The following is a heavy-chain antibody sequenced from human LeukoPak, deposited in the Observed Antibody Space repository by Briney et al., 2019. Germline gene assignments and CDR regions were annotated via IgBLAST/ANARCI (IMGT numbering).Heavy chain of an antibody. CDR3: AKDQGYDILTGYYEPSLYDY. J-gene: IGHJ4*02. Sequence: GGSLRLSCAASGFTFSSYGMHWVRQAPGKGLEWVAVISYDGSNKYYADSVKGRFTISRDNSKNTLYLQMNSLRAEDTAVYYCAKDQGYDILTGYYEPSLYDYWGQGTLVTVSS. V-gene: IGHV3-30*18. CDR2: ISYDGSNK. CDR1: GFTFSSYG. D-gene: IGHD3-9*01.